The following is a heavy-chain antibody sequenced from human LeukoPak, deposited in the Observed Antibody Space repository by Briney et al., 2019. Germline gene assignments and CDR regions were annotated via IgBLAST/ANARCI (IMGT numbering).Heavy chain of an antibody. CDR2: INHSGST. D-gene: IGHD5-18*01. Sequence: TLSLTCAVYGGSFSVYYWSWIRQPPGKGLEWIGEINHSGSTNYNPSLKSRVTISVDTSKNQFSLKLSSVTAADTAVYYCARAPIQLWFNWFDPWGQGTLVTVS. J-gene: IGHJ5*02. CDR3: ARAPIQLWFNWFDP. CDR1: GGSFSVYY. V-gene: IGHV4-34*01.